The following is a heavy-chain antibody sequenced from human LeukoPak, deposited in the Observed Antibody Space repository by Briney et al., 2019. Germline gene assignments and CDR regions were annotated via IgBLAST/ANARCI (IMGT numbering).Heavy chain of an antibody. CDR1: GGSFSGYY. J-gene: IGHJ4*02. CDR3: ARIRRSTVYYFDY. Sequence: SETLPLTCAVYGGSFSGYYWSWIRQPPGKGLEWIGEINHSGSTNYNPSLRSRVTISVDTSKNQFSLKLSSVTAADTAVYYCARIRRSTVYYFDYWGQGTLVTVSS. V-gene: IGHV4-34*01. D-gene: IGHD4-17*01. CDR2: INHSGST.